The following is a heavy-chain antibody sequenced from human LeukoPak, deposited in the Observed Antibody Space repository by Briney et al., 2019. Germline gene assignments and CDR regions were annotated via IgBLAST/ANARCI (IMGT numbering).Heavy chain of an antibody. Sequence: KPGGSLRLSCATSGFTFSDYYMTWIRQAPGKGLESVSYIGSRGSAIYYADSVKGRFTISRDNAENSLYLQMNSLRADDTALYYCARSPQGVPAAKPFGYWGQGTQVTVSS. V-gene: IGHV3-11*04. CDR2: IGSRGSAI. CDR1: GFTFSDYY. J-gene: IGHJ4*02. CDR3: ARSPQGVPAAKPFGY. D-gene: IGHD2-2*01.